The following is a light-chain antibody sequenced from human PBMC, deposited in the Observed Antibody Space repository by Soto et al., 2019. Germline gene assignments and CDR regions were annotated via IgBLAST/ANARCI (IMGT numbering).Light chain of an antibody. J-gene: IGKJ1*01. V-gene: IGKV1-12*01. CDR1: QPISSW. Sequence: DIQMTQSPSSISASVGDRVTITCRASQPISSWLAWYQQVPGQAPYLLIYPASTLQSGVPSRFSGSGSGTDFTLTINSLQPEDVATYYCQQVYNFPRAFGQGTRVEI. CDR3: QQVYNFPRA. CDR2: PAS.